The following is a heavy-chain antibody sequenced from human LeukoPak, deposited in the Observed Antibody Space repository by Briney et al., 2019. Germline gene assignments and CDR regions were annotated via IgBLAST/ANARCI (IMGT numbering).Heavy chain of an antibody. V-gene: IGHV3-23*01. Sequence: GGSLRLSCAASGFAFSSHAMSWVRQAPGKGLEWVSGISGSGGTTYYADSVKGRFTISRDSSKNTLYLQMNSLRAEDTAVYYCAKVSGGGLYYDGMDVWGQGTTVTVSS. CDR1: GFAFSSHA. CDR2: ISGSGGTT. J-gene: IGHJ6*02. CDR3: AKVSGGGLYYDGMDV. D-gene: IGHD1-14*01.